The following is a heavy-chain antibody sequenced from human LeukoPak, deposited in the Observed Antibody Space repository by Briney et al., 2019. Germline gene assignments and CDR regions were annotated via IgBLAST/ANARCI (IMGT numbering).Heavy chain of an antibody. CDR3: ARSPGGWSFLAFDI. D-gene: IGHD6-19*01. J-gene: IGHJ3*02. V-gene: IGHV3-48*02. Sequence: PGGSLRLSCAASGFTFSSYSMNWVRQAPGKGLEWVSYISSSSSSTIYYADSVKGRFTISRDNAKNSLYLQMNSLRDEDTAVYYCARSPGGWSFLAFDIWGQGTMVTVSS. CDR2: ISSSSSSTI. CDR1: GFTFSSYS.